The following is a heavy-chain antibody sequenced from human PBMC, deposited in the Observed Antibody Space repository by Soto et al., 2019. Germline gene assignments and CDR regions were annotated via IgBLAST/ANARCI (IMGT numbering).Heavy chain of an antibody. V-gene: IGHV3-11*06. CDR1: GFTFSDYY. D-gene: IGHD2-8*01. J-gene: IGHJ6*02. CDR3: ALSALTRGYYYGMDV. CDR2: ISSSSSYT. Sequence: VGSLRLSCAASGFTFSDYYMSWIRQAPGKGLEWVSYISSSSSYTNYADSVKGRFTISRDNAKNSLYLQMNSLRAEDTAVYYCALSALTRGYYYGMDVWGQGTTVTVSS.